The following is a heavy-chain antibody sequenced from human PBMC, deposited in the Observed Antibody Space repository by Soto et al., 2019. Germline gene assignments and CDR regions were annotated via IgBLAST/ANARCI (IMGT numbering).Heavy chain of an antibody. CDR3: ARHAAAHLDY. Sequence: SETLSLTCTVSGGSISSSSYYWGWIRQPPGKGLEWIGSIYYSGSTYYSPSLKSRVTISVDTSKNQFSLKLSSVTAADTAAYYCARHAAAHLDYWGQGTLVTVYS. D-gene: IGHD6-13*01. CDR1: GGSISSSSYY. CDR2: IYYSGST. J-gene: IGHJ4*02. V-gene: IGHV4-39*01.